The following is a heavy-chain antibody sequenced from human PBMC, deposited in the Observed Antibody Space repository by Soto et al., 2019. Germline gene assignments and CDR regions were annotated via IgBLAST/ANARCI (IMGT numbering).Heavy chain of an antibody. J-gene: IGHJ4*02. V-gene: IGHV1-2*04. CDR2: INPNSGGT. D-gene: IGHD1-7*01. CDR1: GYTFTSYY. Sequence: GASVKVSCNASGYTFTSYYMHWVRQAPGQGLEWMGWINPNSGGTNYAQKFQGWVTMTRDTSISTAYMELSRLRSDDTAVDYCARALVITGTTEPNFDYWGQGTLVTVSS. CDR3: ARALVITGTTEPNFDY.